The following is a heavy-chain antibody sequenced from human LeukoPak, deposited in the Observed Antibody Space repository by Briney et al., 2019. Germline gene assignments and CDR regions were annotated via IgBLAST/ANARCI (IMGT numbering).Heavy chain of an antibody. Sequence: KPGGSLRLSCAASGFTFSDYYMSWLRQAPGKGLEWVSYISSSSSYTDYADSVKGRFTISRDNAKNSLNLQVNSLRAEDTAVYYCARDSGYSGYSDYWGQGTLVTVSS. J-gene: IGHJ4*02. D-gene: IGHD5-12*01. CDR1: GFTFSDYY. CDR2: ISSSSSYT. CDR3: ARDSGYSGYSDY. V-gene: IGHV3-11*05.